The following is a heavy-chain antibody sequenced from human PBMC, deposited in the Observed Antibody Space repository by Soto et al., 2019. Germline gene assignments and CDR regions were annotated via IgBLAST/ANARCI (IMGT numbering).Heavy chain of an antibody. CDR1: GYTFTAYH. CDR3: ARLPDYFTRSGYYYGVDY. CDR2: IIPMFGTA. D-gene: IGHD3-22*01. Sequence: QVRLVQSGAEVKEPGDSVRVSCEASGYTFTAYHIHWVRQAPGQGLEWMGWIIPMFGTAKYAQKFQGRVTITADESTTTAYMELSSLGSDDTAVYYCARLPDYFTRSGYYYGVDYWGQGTLVTVSS. J-gene: IGHJ4*02. V-gene: IGHV1-69*01.